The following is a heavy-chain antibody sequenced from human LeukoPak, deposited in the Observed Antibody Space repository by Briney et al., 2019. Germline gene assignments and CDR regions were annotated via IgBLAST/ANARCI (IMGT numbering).Heavy chain of an antibody. CDR2: ISYDGSNK. CDR3: AKDPADIVVVVAATADYYYGMDV. CDR1: GFTFSNYG. Sequence: GRSLRLSCAASGFTFSNYGMHWVRQAPGKGLEWVAVISYDGSNKYYADPVKARFTISRDKSKNTLYLQMNSLRAEDTALYYCAKDPADIVVVVAATADYYYGMDVWGQGTTVTVSS. V-gene: IGHV3-30*18. D-gene: IGHD2-15*01. J-gene: IGHJ6*02.